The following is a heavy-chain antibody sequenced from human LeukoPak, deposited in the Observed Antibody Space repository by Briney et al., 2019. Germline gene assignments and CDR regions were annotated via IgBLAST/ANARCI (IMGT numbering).Heavy chain of an antibody. CDR3: ARPYYYDSRIDP. J-gene: IGHJ5*02. Sequence: SETLSLTCAVYGGSFSSYYWSWIRQPPGKGLEWIAYMYYSGSTYYNPSLKRRVTMSADTSKNQLSLKLSSVTAADTAVYYCARPYYYDSRIDPWGQGILVTVSS. CDR1: GGSFSSYY. CDR2: MYYSGST. D-gene: IGHD3-22*01. V-gene: IGHV4-59*08.